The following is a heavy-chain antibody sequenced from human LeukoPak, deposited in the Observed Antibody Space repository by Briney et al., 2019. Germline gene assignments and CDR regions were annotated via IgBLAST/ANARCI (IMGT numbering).Heavy chain of an antibody. Sequence: SETLSLTCPVSGGSISSYHWSWIRQPPGKGLEWIGYIYYSGSTNYNPSLKSRVTISVDTSKNQFSLKLSSVTAADTAVYYCARETCSGGSCYLLDYWGQGTLVTVSS. J-gene: IGHJ4*02. V-gene: IGHV4-59*01. CDR3: ARETCSGGSCYLLDY. CDR2: IYYSGST. D-gene: IGHD2-15*01. CDR1: GGSISSYH.